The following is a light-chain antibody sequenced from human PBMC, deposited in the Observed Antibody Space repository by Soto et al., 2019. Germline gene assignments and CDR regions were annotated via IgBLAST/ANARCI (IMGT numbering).Light chain of an antibody. CDR2: GAS. V-gene: IGKV3D-7*01. CDR3: QQYNNWPRT. CDR1: QSVSSNY. Sequence: EIVMTQSPATLSLSPGERATLSCRASQSVSSNYLSWYQQKPGQAPRLLIYGASTRASGIPARFSGSGSGTDFTLTISSLQPEDFAVYYCQQYNNWPRTFGQGTKVEIK. J-gene: IGKJ1*01.